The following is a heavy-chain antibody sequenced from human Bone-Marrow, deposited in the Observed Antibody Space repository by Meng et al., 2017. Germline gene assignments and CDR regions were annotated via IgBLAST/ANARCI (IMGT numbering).Heavy chain of an antibody. CDR2: ISSSGSTI. J-gene: IGHJ4*02. CDR3: ARGGGSGWLQTNFDY. V-gene: IGHV3-48*03. Sequence: GESLKISCAASGFTFSSYEMNWVRQAPGKGLEWVSYISSSGSTIYYADSVKGRFTISRDNAKNSLYLQMNGLRAEDTAVYYCARGGGSGWLQTNFDYWGQGTLVTVSS. CDR1: GFTFSSYE. D-gene: IGHD6-19*01.